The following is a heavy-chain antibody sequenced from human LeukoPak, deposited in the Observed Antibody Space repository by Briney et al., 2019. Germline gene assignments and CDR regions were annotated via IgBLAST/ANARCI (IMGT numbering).Heavy chain of an antibody. CDR2: TRNRANSYIT. D-gene: IGHD2-15*01. J-gene: IGHJ5*02. V-gene: IGHV3-72*01. CDR3: ARGVGSSWGVWFDP. Sequence: AGSLRLSCAASGFTFSDHYIDCVRQAPRKVLEWVGRTRNRANSYITQYAASEKGRFTISRDDSKNSLYLQMNSLKAEDTAVYYCARGVGSSWGVWFDPWGQGNLVTVSS. CDR1: GFTFSDHY.